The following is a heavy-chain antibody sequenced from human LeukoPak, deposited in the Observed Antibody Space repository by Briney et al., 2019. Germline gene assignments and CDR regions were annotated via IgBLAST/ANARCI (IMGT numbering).Heavy chain of an antibody. CDR2: ISYDGSNK. CDR3: AKDQGYGTELLTGDY. Sequence: GGSLRLSCAASGFTFSSYGMHWVRQAPGKGLEWVAVISYDGSNKYYADSVKGRFIISRDNSKNTLYLQMNSLRAEDTAVYYCAKDQGYGTELLTGDYWGQGTLVTVSS. CDR1: GFTFSSYG. J-gene: IGHJ4*02. V-gene: IGHV3-30*18. D-gene: IGHD3-10*01.